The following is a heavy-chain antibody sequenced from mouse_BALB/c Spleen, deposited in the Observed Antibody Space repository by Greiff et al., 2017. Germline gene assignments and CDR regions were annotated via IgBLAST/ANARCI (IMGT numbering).Heavy chain of an antibody. CDR1: GFTFSSYG. V-gene: IGHV5-6-3*01. J-gene: IGHJ2*01. Sequence: EVKLMESGGGLVQPGGSLKLSCAASGFTFSSYGMSWVRQTPDKRLELVATINSNGGSTYYPDSVKGRFTISRDNAKNTLYLQMSSLKSEDTAMYYCARRTGGGFDYWGQGTTLTVSA. CDR2: INSNGGST. D-gene: IGHD3-1*01. CDR3: ARRTGGGFDY.